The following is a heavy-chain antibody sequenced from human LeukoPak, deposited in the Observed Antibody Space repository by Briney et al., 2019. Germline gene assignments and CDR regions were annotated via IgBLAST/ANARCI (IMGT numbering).Heavy chain of an antibody. CDR3: ARDDRGLRKVLY. Sequence: PGGSLRLSCAASGFAFSSYEMNWVRQAPGKGLEWVSYISSSGNTIYYADSVKGRFTISRDNAQNSLYLQMNSLRAEDTAVYYCARDDRGLRKVLYWGQGTLVTVSS. J-gene: IGHJ4*02. D-gene: IGHD4-17*01. V-gene: IGHV3-48*03. CDR1: GFAFSSYE. CDR2: ISSSGNTI.